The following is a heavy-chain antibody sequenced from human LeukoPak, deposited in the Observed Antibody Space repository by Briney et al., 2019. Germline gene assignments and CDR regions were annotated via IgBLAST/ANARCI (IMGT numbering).Heavy chain of an antibody. V-gene: IGHV5-51*01. Sequence: GESLKTSCKGSGYSFTNYWIDWVRQMPGKGLEWMGIIYPRDSDTRYSPSFEGQVTISADKSISTAYLQWSSLRASDTAIYYCVRPPIHDYSNFHPSDYWGQGPLVTVSS. CDR3: VRPPIHDYSNFHPSDY. J-gene: IGHJ4*02. CDR1: GYSFTNYW. CDR2: IYPRDSDT. D-gene: IGHD4-11*01.